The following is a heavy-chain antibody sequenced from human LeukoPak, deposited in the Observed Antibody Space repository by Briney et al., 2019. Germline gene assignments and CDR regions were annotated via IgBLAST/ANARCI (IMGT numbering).Heavy chain of an antibody. J-gene: IGHJ5*02. Sequence: PGGTLRLSCAASGFAFSNYGMNWVRQAPGKGLEWVSGITGSGGTTYYADSVKGRLTISRDNSKNTLYLQMNSPRAEDTAVYYCAKDPCSYCNWFDPWGQGTLVTVSS. CDR2: ITGSGGTT. D-gene: IGHD2-15*01. CDR3: AKDPCSYCNWFDP. V-gene: IGHV3-23*01. CDR1: GFAFSNYG.